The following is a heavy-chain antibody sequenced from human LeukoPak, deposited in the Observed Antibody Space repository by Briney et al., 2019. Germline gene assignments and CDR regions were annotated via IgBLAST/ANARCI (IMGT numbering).Heavy chain of an antibody. V-gene: IGHV6-1*01. CDR3: ARLRPQRIVAGVGYPYRYMDV. D-gene: IGHD5-12*01. Sequence: SQTLSLSCVISGDSVSSKIVGWNWIRQSPSRGLEWLGRTYYRSKWYTDYAESVKSRVTINSDTSKNQFSLQLMSVTPEDTAVYYCARLRPQRIVAGVGYPYRYMDVWGKGTSVSVFS. CDR2: TYYRSKWYT. CDR1: GDSVSSKIVG. J-gene: IGHJ6*03.